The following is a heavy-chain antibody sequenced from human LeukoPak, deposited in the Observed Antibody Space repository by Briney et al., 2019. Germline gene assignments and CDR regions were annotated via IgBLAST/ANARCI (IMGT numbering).Heavy chain of an antibody. CDR3: AGYYYDSSGYSY. CDR1: AYTFKNYY. D-gene: IGHD3-22*01. V-gene: IGHV1-46*02. Sequence: ASVKVSCKASAYTFKNYYMHWVRQAPGQGREWMGRISLSAGSISYAQKFRGRVTITADESTSTAYMELSSLRSEDTAVYYCAGYYYDSSGYSYWGQGTLVTVSS. J-gene: IGHJ4*02. CDR2: ISLSAGSI.